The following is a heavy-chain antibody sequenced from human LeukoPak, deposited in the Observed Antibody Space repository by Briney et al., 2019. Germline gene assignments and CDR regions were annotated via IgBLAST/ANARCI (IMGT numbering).Heavy chain of an antibody. J-gene: IGHJ4*02. Sequence: PGGSLRLSCAASGFTFSSYSMNWVRQAPGKGLEWVSYISSSGSTIYYADSVKGRFTISRDNAKNSLYLQMNSLRAEDTAVYYCASEGRDGYNSWGQGTLVTVSS. V-gene: IGHV3-48*01. CDR2: ISSSGSTI. CDR3: ASEGRDGYNS. D-gene: IGHD5-24*01. CDR1: GFTFSSYS.